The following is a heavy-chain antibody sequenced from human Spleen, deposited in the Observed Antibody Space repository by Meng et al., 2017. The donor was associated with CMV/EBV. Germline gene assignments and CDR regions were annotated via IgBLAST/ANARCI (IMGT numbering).Heavy chain of an antibody. V-gene: IGHV3-23*01. J-gene: IGHJ4*02. D-gene: IGHD5-12*01. CDR1: GFTFDSYT. Sequence: GESLKISCAASGFTFDSYTMSWVRHSAGKGLECVALISAIDDSTYYVDSVKGRFTISRDNSKNMVSLEMHSLRSEDTAIYYCAKTLNGYGGQDYWGQGTLVTVSS. CDR2: ISAIDDST. CDR3: AKTLNGYGGQDY.